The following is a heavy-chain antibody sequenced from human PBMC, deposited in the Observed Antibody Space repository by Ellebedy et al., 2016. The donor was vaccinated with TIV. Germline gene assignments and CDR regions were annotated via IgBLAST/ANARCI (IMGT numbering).Heavy chain of an antibody. CDR2: IKQDGSDK. J-gene: IGHJ6*02. CDR3: AREERMSSGYYSDYYYYYGMDV. CDR1: GLTFSRYW. V-gene: IGHV3-7*01. D-gene: IGHD3-22*01. Sequence: PGGSLRLSCVDSGLTFSRYWMSWVRQTPGRGLEWVANIKQDGSDKNYVDSVKGRFTISRDNAKNTLYLQVDCLRAEDTAVYYCAREERMSSGYYSDYYYYYGMDVWGQGTTVTVSS.